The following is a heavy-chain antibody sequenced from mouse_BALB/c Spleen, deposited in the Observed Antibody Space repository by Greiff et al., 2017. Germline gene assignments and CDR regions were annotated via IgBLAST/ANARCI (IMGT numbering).Heavy chain of an antibody. V-gene: IGHV5-17*02. Sequence: EVQVVESGGGLVQPGGSRKLSCAASGFTFSSFGMHWVRQAPEKGLEWVAYISSGSSTIYYADTVKGRFTISRDNPKNTLFLQMTSLRSEDTAMYYCASENWFAYWGQGTLVTVSA. J-gene: IGHJ3*01. CDR3: ASENWFAY. CDR2: ISSGSSTI. CDR1: GFTFSSFG.